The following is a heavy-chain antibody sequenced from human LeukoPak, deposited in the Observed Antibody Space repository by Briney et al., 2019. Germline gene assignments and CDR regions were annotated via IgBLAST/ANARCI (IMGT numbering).Heavy chain of an antibody. Sequence: SETLSLTCTVSGGSISSYYWSWIRQPAGKGLEWIGRIYTSGSTNYNPSLKSRVTMSVDTSKNQISLKLSSVTAADTAVYYCAREDAGYYTPGGYFDYWGQGTLVTVSS. CDR2: IYTSGST. V-gene: IGHV4-4*07. J-gene: IGHJ4*02. CDR1: GGSISSYY. CDR3: AREDAGYYTPGGYFDY. D-gene: IGHD2-15*01.